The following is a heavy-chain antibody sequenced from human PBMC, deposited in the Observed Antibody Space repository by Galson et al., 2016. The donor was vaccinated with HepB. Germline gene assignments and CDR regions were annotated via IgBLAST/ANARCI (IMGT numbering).Heavy chain of an antibody. Sequence: SLRLSCAVSGFTVNNNYMSWVRQAPGKGLEGVSVMYSGGVTNYGDSVKGRATISRDNSKNILYLQLNSLRVEDTGVYYCATRPEHPHGSSGGQGTLVTVSS. CDR2: MYSGGVT. CDR3: ATRPEHPHGSS. D-gene: IGHD1/OR15-1a*01. CDR1: GFTVNNNY. J-gene: IGHJ4*02. V-gene: IGHV3-66*01.